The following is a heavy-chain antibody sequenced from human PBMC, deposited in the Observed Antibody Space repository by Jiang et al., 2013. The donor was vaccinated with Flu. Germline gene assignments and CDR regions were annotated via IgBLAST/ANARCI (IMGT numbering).Heavy chain of an antibody. Sequence: LLKPSETLSLTCTVSGGSIRSSSYYWGWIRQPPGKGLEWIGSIYYSEYTYFNPSLKSRVTISVDTSKNQFSLKLSSVTAADTAVYYCARLSTVTIGYWGQGTLVTVSS. CDR1: GGSIRSSSYY. J-gene: IGHJ4*02. CDR3: ARLSTVTIGY. D-gene: IGHD4-17*01. CDR2: IYYSEYT. V-gene: IGHV4-39*01.